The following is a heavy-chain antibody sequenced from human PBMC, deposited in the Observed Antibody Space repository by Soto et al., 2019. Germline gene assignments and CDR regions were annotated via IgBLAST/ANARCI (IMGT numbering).Heavy chain of an antibody. CDR1: GFSLTTSGVG. Sequence: QITLNESGPTLVKPTQTLTLTCTFSGFSLTTSGVGVGWIRQSPGKAPEWLALIYWDDDKRYSPSLKSRLTITKDPSRYQLVLTMANLDTADTATYNCAHRVLRTVFGCVTTTAIYFDFCGQGTPVAVSS. V-gene: IGHV2-5*02. D-gene: IGHD3-3*01. CDR2: IYWDDDK. J-gene: IGHJ4*02. CDR3: AHRVLRTVFGCVTTTAIYFDF.